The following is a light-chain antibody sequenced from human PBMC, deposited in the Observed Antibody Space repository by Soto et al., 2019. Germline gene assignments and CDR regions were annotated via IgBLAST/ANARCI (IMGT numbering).Light chain of an antibody. CDR1: QSLSSY. CDR2: GAS. V-gene: IGKV3-20*01. Sequence: EIVFTQSPATLSVSAVERATLSCRASQSLSSYLAWYQQKPGQAPRVLIYGASKRATGIPDRFSGSGSGTDFSLTISRLEPEDFAVYYCHQYDNAPQTYGQGTKVDI. J-gene: IGKJ2*01. CDR3: HQYDNAPQT.